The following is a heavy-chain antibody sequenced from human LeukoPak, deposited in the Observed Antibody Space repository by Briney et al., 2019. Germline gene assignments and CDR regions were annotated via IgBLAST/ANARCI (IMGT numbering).Heavy chain of an antibody. CDR1: GYTFTSYG. Sequence: ASVKVSCKASGYTFTSYGISWVRQAPGQGLECMGWISAYNGNTNYAQKLQGRVTTTTDTSTSTAYMELRSLRSDDTAVYYCARDVHYYDSSGYCYRGPSDYWGQGTLVTVSS. D-gene: IGHD3-22*01. J-gene: IGHJ4*02. CDR3: ARDVHYYDSSGYCYRGPSDY. V-gene: IGHV1-18*01. CDR2: ISAYNGNT.